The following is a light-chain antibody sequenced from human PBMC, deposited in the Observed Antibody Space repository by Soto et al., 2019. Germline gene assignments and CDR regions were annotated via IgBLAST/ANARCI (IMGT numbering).Light chain of an antibody. CDR1: QGIRTH. V-gene: IGKV1-9*01. Sequence: IHLTQSPYSLSASVGARVTLTCLASQGIRTHLAWYQQKPGKAPKLLIYGGYTLQSGVPSRFSGSGSGTEFSLTITGLQPEDFATYYCQYLNGVPTITFGQGTRLEIK. J-gene: IGKJ5*01. CDR3: QYLNGVPTIT. CDR2: GGY.